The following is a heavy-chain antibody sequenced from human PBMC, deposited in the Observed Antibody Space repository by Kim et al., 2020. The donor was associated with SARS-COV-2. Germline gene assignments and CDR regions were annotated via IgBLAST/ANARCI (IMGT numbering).Heavy chain of an antibody. J-gene: IGHJ6*02. Sequence: NYAQKFQGRVTITADESTSTAYMGLSSLRSEDTAVYYCARVHRPIYGMDVWGQGTTVTVSS. V-gene: IGHV1-69*01. CDR3: ARVHRPIYGMDV.